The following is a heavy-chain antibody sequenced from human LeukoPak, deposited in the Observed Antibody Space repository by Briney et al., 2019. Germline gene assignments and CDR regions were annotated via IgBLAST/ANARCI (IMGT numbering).Heavy chain of an antibody. D-gene: IGHD6-19*01. CDR3: ASSPQDSSGWGFDY. CDR2: INPSGGST. CDR1: GGTFSSYA. J-gene: IGHJ4*02. Sequence: ASVKVSCKASGGTFSSYAISWVRQAPGQGLEWMGIINPSGGSTSYAQKFQGRVTMTRDTSTSTVYMELSSLRSEDTAVYYCASSPQDSSGWGFDYWGQGTLVTVSS. V-gene: IGHV1-46*01.